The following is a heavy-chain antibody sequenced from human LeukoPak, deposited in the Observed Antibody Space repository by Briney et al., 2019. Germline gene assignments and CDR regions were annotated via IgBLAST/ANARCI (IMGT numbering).Heavy chain of an antibody. CDR1: GGTFSSYA. CDR2: IIPILGIA. CDR3: ARDIGKKWELLYKYAFDI. V-gene: IGHV1-69*04. Sequence: GASVKVSCKASGGTFSSYAISWVRQAPGQGLEWMGRIIPILGIANYAQKFQGRVTITADKSTSTAYMELSSLRSEDTAVYYCARDIGKKWELLYKYAFDIWGQGTMVTVSS. J-gene: IGHJ3*02. D-gene: IGHD1-26*01.